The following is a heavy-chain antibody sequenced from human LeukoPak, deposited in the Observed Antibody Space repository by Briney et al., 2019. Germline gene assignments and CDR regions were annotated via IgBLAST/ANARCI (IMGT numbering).Heavy chain of an antibody. CDR1: GFIFSNAW. CDR2: IKSQTDGGTT. Sequence: GGSLRLSCAASGFIFSNAWMNWVRQAPGKGLEWVGLIKSQTDGGTTDYAAPVKGRFTISRDDSKNMFFLQMNSLKTEDTAVYYCTTGYDFWSGSQPYDYWGQGIMVTVSS. CDR3: TTGYDFWSGSQPYDY. V-gene: IGHV3-15*01. D-gene: IGHD3-3*01. J-gene: IGHJ4*02.